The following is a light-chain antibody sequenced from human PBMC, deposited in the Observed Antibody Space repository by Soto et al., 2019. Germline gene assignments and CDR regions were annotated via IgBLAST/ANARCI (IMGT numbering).Light chain of an antibody. V-gene: IGLV2-11*01. J-gene: IGLJ1*01. CDR1: SSDVGGYNY. Sequence: QSVLTQPRSVSGSPGQSVTISCTGTSSDVGGYNYVSWYQQHPGKAPKRMIYDVSKRPSGVPDRFSGSKSGNTASLTISGLQAEDEADYYCCSYAGSYVFGTGTKLTVL. CDR3: CSYAGSYV. CDR2: DVS.